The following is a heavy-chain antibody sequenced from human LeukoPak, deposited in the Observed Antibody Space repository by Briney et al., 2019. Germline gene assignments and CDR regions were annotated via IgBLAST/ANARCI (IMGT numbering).Heavy chain of an antibody. CDR3: AREGYYGSGSPPSLYFDY. D-gene: IGHD3-10*01. CDR1: GFTFRNYV. J-gene: IGHJ4*02. Sequence: QPGGSLRLSCAASGFTFRNYVIHWVRQAPGKGLEWVAVTSSGLNVKLYADSVKGRFTISRDNSRSTLYLQMNSLRPEDTAIYCCAREGYYGSGSPPSLYFDYWGQGTLVTVSS. CDR2: TSSGLNVK. V-gene: IGHV3-30-3*01.